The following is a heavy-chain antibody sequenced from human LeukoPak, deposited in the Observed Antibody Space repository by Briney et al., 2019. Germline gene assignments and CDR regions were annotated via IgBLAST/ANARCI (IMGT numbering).Heavy chain of an antibody. CDR3: ASSSGYYYFDY. V-gene: IGHV3-30*03. J-gene: IGHJ4*02. CDR1: GFSFSSYG. CDR2: ISYDGSNK. Sequence: PGGSLRLSCAASGFSFSSYGMHWVRQAPGKGLEWVAFISYDGSNKYYADSVKGRFTISRDNSKNTLYLQVNSLRAEDTAVYYCASSSGYYYFDYWGQGTLVTVSS. D-gene: IGHD3-22*01.